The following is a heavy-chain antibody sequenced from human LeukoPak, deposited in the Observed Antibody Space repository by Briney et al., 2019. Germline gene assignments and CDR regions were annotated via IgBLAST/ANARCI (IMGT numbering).Heavy chain of an antibody. V-gene: IGHV4-39*07. Sequence: NPSQTLSLTCTVSGGSISSGSYYWSWIRQPPGKGLEWIGSIYHSGRTFYNPSLKSRVTISVDTSKNQFSLKLTSVTAADTAVYYCASLYPPATRFDYWGQGTLVTVSS. CDR3: ASLYPPATRFDY. J-gene: IGHJ4*02. D-gene: IGHD5-24*01. CDR2: IYHSGRT. CDR1: GGSISSGSYY.